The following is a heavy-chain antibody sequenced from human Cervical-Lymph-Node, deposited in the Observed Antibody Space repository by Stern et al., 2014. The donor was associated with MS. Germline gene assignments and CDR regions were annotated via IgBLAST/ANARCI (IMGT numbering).Heavy chain of an antibody. D-gene: IGHD6-13*01. Sequence: QVQLQESGPRQVKTAETLSLTCSVSRGSISTYYWSWIRQSAGTGLEWIGLFSTTGNTGYNPSLKNRVTLSVDPSKNQFSLQLKSVTAADTAMYFCARDGSWSPLDYWGQGILVTVSS. CDR1: RGSISTYY. CDR3: ARDGSWSPLDY. J-gene: IGHJ4*02. CDR2: FSTTGNT. V-gene: IGHV4-4*07.